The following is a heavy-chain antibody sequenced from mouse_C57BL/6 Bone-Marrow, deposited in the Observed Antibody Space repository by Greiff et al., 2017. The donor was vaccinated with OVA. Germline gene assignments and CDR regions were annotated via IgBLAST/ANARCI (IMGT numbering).Heavy chain of an antibody. J-gene: IGHJ2*01. V-gene: IGHV5-16*01. D-gene: IGHD3-2*02. CDR1: GFTFSDYY. CDR3: ARLTAQATSFDY. CDR2: INYDGSST. Sequence: EVHLVESEGGLVQPGSSMKLSCTASGFTFSDYYMAWVRQVPEKGLEWVANINYDGSSTYYLDSLKSRFIISRDNAKNILYLQMSSLKSEDTATYYCARLTAQATSFDYWGQGTTLTVSS.